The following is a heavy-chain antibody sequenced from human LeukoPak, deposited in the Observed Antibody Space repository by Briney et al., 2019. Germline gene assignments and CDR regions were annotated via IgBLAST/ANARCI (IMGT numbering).Heavy chain of an antibody. CDR2: INSDGSRT. D-gene: IGHD3-16*01. Sequence: GGSLRLSCAASGFTFSTYWMHWVRQAPGKGLVWVSRINSDGSRTSYADSVKGRFTISRDNAKNPLYLQVNSLRAEDTAVYYCAGGYGFDYWGQGTLVTVSS. CDR3: AGGYGFDY. J-gene: IGHJ4*02. V-gene: IGHV3-74*01. CDR1: GFTFSTYW.